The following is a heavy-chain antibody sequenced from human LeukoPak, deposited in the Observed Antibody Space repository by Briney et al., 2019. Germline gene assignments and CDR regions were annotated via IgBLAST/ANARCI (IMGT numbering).Heavy chain of an antibody. CDR1: GYTFTGYY. Sequence: GASVKVSCKASGYTFTGYYMHWVRQAPGQGLEWMGWINPNSGGTNYAQKFQGRVTMTRDTSISTAYMELSRLRSDDTAVYYCARGPSLSSSRPYYYYGMDVWGQGTTVTVSS. J-gene: IGHJ6*02. CDR3: ARGPSLSSSRPYYYYGMDV. D-gene: IGHD6-13*01. V-gene: IGHV1-2*02. CDR2: INPNSGGT.